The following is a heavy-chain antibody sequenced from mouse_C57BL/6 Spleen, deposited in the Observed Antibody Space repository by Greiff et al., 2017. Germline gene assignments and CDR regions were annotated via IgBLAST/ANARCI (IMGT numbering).Heavy chain of an antibody. CDR2: IRNKANNHAT. V-gene: IGHV6-6*01. CDR3: TLTTFYWYFDV. J-gene: IGHJ1*03. Sequence: DVKVEESGGGLVQPGGSMKLSCAASGFTFSDAWMDWVRPSPEKGLEWVAEIRNKANNHATYYAESVKGGFTISRDDSKSSVYLQMNSLRAEDTGVYYCTLTTFYWYFDVWGTGTTVTVSS. D-gene: IGHD4-1*02. CDR1: GFTFSDAW.